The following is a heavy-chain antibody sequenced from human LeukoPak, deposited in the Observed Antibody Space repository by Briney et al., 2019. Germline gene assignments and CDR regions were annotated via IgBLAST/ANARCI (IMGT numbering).Heavy chain of an antibody. V-gene: IGHV4-39*07. CDR1: GVSISSSSYY. J-gene: IGHJ6*03. CDR3: ARDGSGSYGYYYMDV. D-gene: IGHD3-10*01. Sequence: PSETLSLTCNVSGVSISSSSYYWGWIRQPPGKGLEWYGSIYHSGSTYYNPSLKSRVTISVDTSKNQFSLKLSSVTAADTAVYFCARDGSGSYGYYYMDVWGKGTTVTISS. CDR2: IYHSGST.